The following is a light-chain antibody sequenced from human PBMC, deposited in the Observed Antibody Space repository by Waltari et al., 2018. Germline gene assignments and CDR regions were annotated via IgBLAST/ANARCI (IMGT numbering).Light chain of an antibody. CDR3: QETYTTLFT. CDR1: QTIRNY. Sequence: DIQITQSPPSLAASVGDSVNITCPASQTIRNYLNWYQQRPGKAPKLLISAASSLQSGVPSRFSGSGSGTDFALTISSLQPEDFASYHCQETYTTLFTFGPGTKVEIK. J-gene: IGKJ3*01. V-gene: IGKV1-39*01. CDR2: AAS.